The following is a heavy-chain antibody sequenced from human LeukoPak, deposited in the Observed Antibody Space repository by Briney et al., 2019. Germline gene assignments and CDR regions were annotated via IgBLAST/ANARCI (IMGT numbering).Heavy chain of an antibody. D-gene: IGHD6-13*01. CDR3: ARLGNGAAAGFGY. CDR1: GGPFSGYY. Sequence: SETLSLTCAVYGGPFSGYYWSWIRQPPGKGLEWIGEINHSGSTNYNPSLKSRVTISVDTSKNQFSLKLSSVTAAGTAVYYCARLGNGAAAGFGYWGQGTLVTVSS. V-gene: IGHV4-34*01. J-gene: IGHJ4*02. CDR2: INHSGST.